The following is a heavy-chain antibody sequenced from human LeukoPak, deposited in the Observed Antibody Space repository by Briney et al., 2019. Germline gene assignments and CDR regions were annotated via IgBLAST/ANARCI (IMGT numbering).Heavy chain of an antibody. V-gene: IGHV4-59*01. J-gene: IGHJ6*02. Sequence: SETLSLTCSVSGGSISSYYWSWIRQPPGKGLEYIGYIYYSGSTNYNPSLKSRVTISVDTSKDQFSLNLTSVTATDTAVYYCARLKCISTTCPSRYVMDVWGQGTTVTVSS. D-gene: IGHD2-2*01. CDR2: IYYSGST. CDR1: GGSISSYY. CDR3: ARLKCISTTCPSRYVMDV.